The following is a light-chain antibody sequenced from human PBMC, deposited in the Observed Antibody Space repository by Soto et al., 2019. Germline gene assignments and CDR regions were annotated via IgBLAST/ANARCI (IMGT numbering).Light chain of an antibody. J-gene: IGKJ5*01. Sequence: EIVMTQSPATLSVSPGERATLSCRASQSVRGNLAWYQQKPGQSPRLLIYGASTRASGIPARFSGGASRTEFTLTISSLQSEDFAVYYCQQYNNGGITFGQGTRREIK. CDR1: QSVRGN. CDR2: GAS. V-gene: IGKV3-15*01. CDR3: QQYNNGGIT.